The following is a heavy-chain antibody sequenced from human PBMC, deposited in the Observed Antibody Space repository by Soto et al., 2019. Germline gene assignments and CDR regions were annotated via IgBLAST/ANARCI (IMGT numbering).Heavy chain of an antibody. J-gene: IGHJ6*02. CDR1: RFTFSSYA. CDR3: ARSSSVGTTYYYYGMDV. CDR2: ISYDGSNK. Sequence: GGSLRLSCEASRFTFSSYAMHWVRQAPGKGPEWVAVISYDGSNKYNADSVKGRFTISRDNSKNTLYLQINSLRAEDTAVYYCARSSSVGTTYYYYGMDVWGQGTTVTVSS. V-gene: IGHV3-30-3*01. D-gene: IGHD2-2*01.